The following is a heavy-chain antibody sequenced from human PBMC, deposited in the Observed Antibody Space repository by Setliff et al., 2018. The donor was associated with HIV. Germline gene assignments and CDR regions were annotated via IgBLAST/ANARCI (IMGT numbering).Heavy chain of an antibody. J-gene: IGHJ4*02. D-gene: IGHD3-22*01. CDR3: GRATEYYDTSGYPRRTLVDD. CDR1: GYTFIDYY. Sequence: ASVKVSCKASGYTFIDYYIHWVRQAPGQGLECMGWINPKTGGTSFAKKFQDRVTMSRDTSISTAYMQLSSLRSDDTAMYYCGRATEYYDTSGYPRRTLVDDWGQGALVTVSS. CDR2: INPKTGGT. V-gene: IGHV1-2*02.